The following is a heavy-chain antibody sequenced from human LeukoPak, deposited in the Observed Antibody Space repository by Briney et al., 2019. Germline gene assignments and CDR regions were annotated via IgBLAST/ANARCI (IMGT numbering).Heavy chain of an antibody. CDR3: ARVGSTLGYFDY. CDR1: GGTFSSYA. D-gene: IGHD6-13*01. V-gene: IGHV1-69*04. CDR2: IIPILGIA. Sequence: ASVKVSCKASGGTFSSYAISWVRQAPGQGLEWMGRIIPILGIANYAQKFQGRVTITADKSTSTAYMELSSLRSEATAVYYCARVGSTLGYFDYWGQGSLVTVSS. J-gene: IGHJ4*02.